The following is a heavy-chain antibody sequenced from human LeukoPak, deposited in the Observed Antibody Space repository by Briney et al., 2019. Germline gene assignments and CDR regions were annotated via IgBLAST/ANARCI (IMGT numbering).Heavy chain of an antibody. J-gene: IGHJ3*02. D-gene: IGHD5-18*01. Sequence: PSETLSLTCTVSGGSVSSGSYYWSWIRQPPGKGLEWIGYIYYSGSTNYNPSLKSRVTISADTSKNQFSLKLSSVTAADTAVYYCARPSGYSYGYGNDAFDIWGQGTMVTVSS. CDR2: IYYSGST. CDR3: ARPSGYSYGYGNDAFDI. V-gene: IGHV4-61*01. CDR1: GGSVSSGSYY.